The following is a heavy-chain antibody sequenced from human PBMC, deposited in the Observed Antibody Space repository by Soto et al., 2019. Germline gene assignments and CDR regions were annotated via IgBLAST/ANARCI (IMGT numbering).Heavy chain of an antibody. D-gene: IGHD6-13*01. CDR3: ATAGYSSSKPRGYGMDV. J-gene: IGHJ6*02. CDR1: GFTFSDYY. Sequence: GGSLRLSCAASGFTFSDYYMSWIRQAPGKGLEWVSYISSSSSSYTNYADSVKGRFTISRDNAKNSLYLQMNSLRAEDTAVYYCATAGYSSSKPRGYGMDVWGQGTTVTVSS. CDR2: ISSSSSSYT. V-gene: IGHV3-11*06.